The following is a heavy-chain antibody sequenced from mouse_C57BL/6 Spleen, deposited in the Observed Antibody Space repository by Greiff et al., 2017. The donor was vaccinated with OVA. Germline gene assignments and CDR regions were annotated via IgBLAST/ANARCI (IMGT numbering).Heavy chain of an antibody. D-gene: IGHD2-1*01. Sequence: EVQVVESGGGLVKPGGSLKLSCAASGFTFSDYGMHWVRQAPEKGLEWVAYISSGSSTIYYADTVKGRFTISRDNAKNTLFLQMTSLRSEDTAMYYCARGGGNHAMDYWGQGTSVTVSS. CDR2: ISSGSSTI. V-gene: IGHV5-17*01. CDR3: ARGGGNHAMDY. J-gene: IGHJ4*01. CDR1: GFTFSDYG.